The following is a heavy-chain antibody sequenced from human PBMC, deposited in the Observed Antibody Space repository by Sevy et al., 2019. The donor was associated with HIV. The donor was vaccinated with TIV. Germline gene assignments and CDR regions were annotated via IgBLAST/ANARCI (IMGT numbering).Heavy chain of an antibody. CDR2: INPKSGVV. V-gene: IGHV1-2*02. CDR1: GYTLSDYY. D-gene: IGHD3-10*01. Sequence: ASVKVSCKASGYTLSDYYIQWVRQAPGQGLQWMGWINPKSGVVDYAQKFQDRVTLTRDTSITTVFMEVRRLTSDDTAVYYCARGQDYGEGRYFYYYMDVWGKGTTVTVSS. CDR3: ARGQDYGEGRYFYYYMDV. J-gene: IGHJ6*03.